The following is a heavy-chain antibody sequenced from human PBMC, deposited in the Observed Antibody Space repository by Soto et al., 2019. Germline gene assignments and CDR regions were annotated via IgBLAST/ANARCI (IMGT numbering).Heavy chain of an antibody. Sequence: QVQLVQSGAEVKKPGASVKVSCKASGYTFTSYGISWVRQAPGQGLEWMGWISAYNGNTNYAQKLQGRVTMTTDTATSTAYMELRSLRSDDTAVYYCAADLGYCSGGSCYGVGVYWGQGTLVTVSS. J-gene: IGHJ4*02. V-gene: IGHV1-18*01. D-gene: IGHD2-15*01. CDR1: GYTFTSYG. CDR2: ISAYNGNT. CDR3: AADLGYCSGGSCYGVGVY.